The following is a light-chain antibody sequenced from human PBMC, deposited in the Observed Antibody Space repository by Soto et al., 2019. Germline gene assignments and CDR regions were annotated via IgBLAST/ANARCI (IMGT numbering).Light chain of an antibody. CDR3: QHYGSSPRT. Sequence: EIVMTQSPATLSVSPGERATLSCRASQSVSSNLAWYQQKPGQAPRLLIYGASTRATGTPARFSGSGSGTEFTLTISSLQSEDFAVYYCQHYGSSPRTFGQGTKGDIK. V-gene: IGKV3-15*01. J-gene: IGKJ1*01. CDR2: GAS. CDR1: QSVSSN.